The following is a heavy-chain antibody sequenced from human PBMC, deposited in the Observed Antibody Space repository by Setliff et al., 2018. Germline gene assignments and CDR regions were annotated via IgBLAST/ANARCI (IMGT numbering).Heavy chain of an antibody. CDR2: IYASWST. CDR3: ARGAPGRYCSGGSCSYFDY. D-gene: IGHD2-15*01. V-gene: IGHV4-61*09. CDR1: GDSINSRTNY. J-gene: IGHJ4*02. Sequence: SETLSLTCTVSGDSINSRTNYWSWIRQPAGKGPEWIGHIYASWSTNYNPSLQSRVTISVDTSKNQFSLSLSSVTAADTAVYYCARGAPGRYCSGGSCSYFDYWGQGILVTVSS.